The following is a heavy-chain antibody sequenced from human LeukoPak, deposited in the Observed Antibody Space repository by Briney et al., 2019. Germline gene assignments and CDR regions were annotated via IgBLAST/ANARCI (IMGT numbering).Heavy chain of an antibody. D-gene: IGHD2-15*01. CDR1: GFTFSSYS. V-gene: IGHV3-23*01. Sequence: HGVSLRLSCAASGFTFSSYSMTWVRQAPGKGLEWVSTIRSNGGDIYYADSVRGRFTISRDNSQNTLYPEMNNLRAEDTAVYYCAKGGYTTCFDPWGQGTLVTVSS. CDR3: AKGGYTTCFDP. J-gene: IGHJ5*02. CDR2: IRSNGGDI.